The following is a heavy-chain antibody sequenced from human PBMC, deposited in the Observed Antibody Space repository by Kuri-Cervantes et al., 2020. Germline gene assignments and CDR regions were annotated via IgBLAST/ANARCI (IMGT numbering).Heavy chain of an antibody. CDR3: AHRRITMIVGGNGFDY. CDR1: GFSLSTSGVG. Sequence: SGPTLVKPTQTLTLTCTFSGFSLSTSGVGVGWIRQPPGKALEWLALIYWDDDKRYSPSLKSRLTITKDTSKNQVVLTMTNMDPVDTATYYCAHRRITMIVGGNGFDYRGQGDLVNGAS. CDR2: IYWDDDK. D-gene: IGHD3-22*01. J-gene: IGHJ4*01. V-gene: IGHV2-5*02.